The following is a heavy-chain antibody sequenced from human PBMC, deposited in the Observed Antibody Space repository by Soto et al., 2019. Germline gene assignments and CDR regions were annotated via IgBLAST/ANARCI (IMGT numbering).Heavy chain of an antibody. J-gene: IGHJ6*04. CDR3: AKADDFWSGYHIYYYYGMEV. V-gene: IGHV3-23*01. Sequence: GWSLRLSCAASGFTFSSYAMSLVRQAPGKGLEWVSGISGSGGRTYYADSVKGRFTISRDNSKHTLYLQMNSLRAEDTAVYYCAKADDFWSGYHIYYYYGMEVWGEGTTVTVSS. D-gene: IGHD3-3*01. CDR2: ISGSGGRT. CDR1: GFTFSSYA.